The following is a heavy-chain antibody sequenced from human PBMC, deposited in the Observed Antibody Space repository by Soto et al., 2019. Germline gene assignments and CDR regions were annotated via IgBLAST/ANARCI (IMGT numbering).Heavy chain of an antibody. D-gene: IGHD1-26*01. V-gene: IGHV3-74*01. CDR3: ARGDPTYFDY. J-gene: IGHJ4*02. CDR2: ITAAGTST. Sequence: GGSLRLSCAASGFTFGAYWVHWVRQAPGEGLVWLSRITAAGTSTSSADSVKGRFTISRDNAKNTLYLQMNSLRAEDTAMYYCARGDPTYFDYWGQGILVTVSS. CDR1: GFTFGAYW.